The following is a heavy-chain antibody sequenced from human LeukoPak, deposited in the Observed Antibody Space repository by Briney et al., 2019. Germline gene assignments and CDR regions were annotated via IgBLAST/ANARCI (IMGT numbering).Heavy chain of an antibody. D-gene: IGHD3-9*01. Sequence: SQTLSLTCTVSGGSISSGDYYWSWIRQPPGKSLEWIGYIYHSGDTYYNPSLKSRVTISVDTSKNQFSLKLSSVTAADTAVYYCARLTGYYHYWGQGTLVTVSS. CDR2: IYHSGDT. J-gene: IGHJ4*02. V-gene: IGHV4-30-4*01. CDR1: GGSISSGDYY. CDR3: ARLTGYYHY.